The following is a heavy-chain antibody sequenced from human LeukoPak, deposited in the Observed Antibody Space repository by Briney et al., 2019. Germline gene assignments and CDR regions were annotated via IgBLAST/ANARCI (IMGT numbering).Heavy chain of an antibody. CDR3: ARVYDFWSGYVVSSVYYFDY. J-gene: IGHJ4*02. CDR2: IYYSGST. CDR1: GGSISSGGYY. D-gene: IGHD3-3*01. Sequence: SETLSLTCTVSGGSISSGGYYWSWIRQPPGKGLEWIGYIYYSGSTNYNPSLKSRVTISVDTSKNQFSLKLSSVTAADTAVYYCARVYDFWSGYVVSSVYYFDYWGQGTLVTVSS. V-gene: IGHV4-61*08.